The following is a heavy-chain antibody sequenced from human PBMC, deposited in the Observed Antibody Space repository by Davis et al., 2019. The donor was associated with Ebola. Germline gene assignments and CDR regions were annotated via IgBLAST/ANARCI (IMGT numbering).Heavy chain of an antibody. CDR3: ATRGSSREFDY. J-gene: IGHJ4*02. CDR2: IYYSGST. Sequence: SETLSLTCTVSGGSISSYYWSWIRQPPGKGLEWIGYIYYSGSTNYNPSLKSRVTISVDTSKNQFSLKLSSVTAADTAVYYCATRGSSREFDYWGQGTLVSVSS. CDR1: GGSISSYY. D-gene: IGHD6-13*01. V-gene: IGHV4-59*01.